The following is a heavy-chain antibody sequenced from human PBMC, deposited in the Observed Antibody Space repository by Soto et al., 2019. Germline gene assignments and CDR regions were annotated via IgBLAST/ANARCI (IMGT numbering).Heavy chain of an antibody. J-gene: IGHJ4*02. Sequence: EVHLLESGGGLVPPGGSLRLSCAASGFTFSTHAMGWVRQAPGKGLEWVSLISTGSDRTYYGNSVMGRFTISRDNSKNTLYLQLSTLRVEDTAVYYCATQDFRGPTGTTWGQGSLVTVSS. D-gene: IGHD1-1*01. CDR2: ISTGSDRT. CDR1: GFTFSTHA. V-gene: IGHV3-23*01. CDR3: ATQDFRGPTGTT.